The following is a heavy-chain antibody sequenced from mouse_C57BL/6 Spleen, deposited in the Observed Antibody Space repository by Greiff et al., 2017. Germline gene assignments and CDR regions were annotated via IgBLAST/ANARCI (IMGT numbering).Heavy chain of an antibody. V-gene: IGHV1-55*01. J-gene: IGHJ4*01. Sequence: QVQLQQPGAELVKPGASVKMSCKASGYTFTSYWLTWVKQRPGQGLEWIGDIYPGSGSTNYNEKFKSKATLTVDTSSSTAYMQLSSLTSEDSAVYYCARGDWDYYGSFYAMDYWGQGTSVTVSS. CDR3: ARGDWDYYGSFYAMDY. CDR2: IYPGSGST. CDR1: GYTFTSYW. D-gene: IGHD1-1*01.